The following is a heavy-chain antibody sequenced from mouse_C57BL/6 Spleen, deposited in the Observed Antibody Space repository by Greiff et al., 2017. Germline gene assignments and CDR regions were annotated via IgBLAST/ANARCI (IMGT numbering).Heavy chain of an antibody. CDR3: ARSGGALYAMDY. Sequence: VQLQQPGAELVKPGASVKLSCKASGYTFTSYWMQWVKQRPGQGLEWIGEIDPSDSYTNYNQKFKGKATLTVDTSSSTAYMQLSSRTSEDSAVYYCARSGGALYAMDYWGQGTSVTVSS. CDR1: GYTFTSYW. D-gene: IGHD3-1*01. V-gene: IGHV1-50*01. CDR2: IDPSDSYT. J-gene: IGHJ4*01.